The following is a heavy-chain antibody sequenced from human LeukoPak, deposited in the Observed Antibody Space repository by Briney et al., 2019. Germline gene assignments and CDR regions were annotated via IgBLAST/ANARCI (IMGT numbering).Heavy chain of an antibody. V-gene: IGHV1-18*01. CDR3: ARVKRTGYSSSWYPQPPDY. CDR2: ISAYNGNT. D-gene: IGHD6-13*01. Sequence: ASVKVSCKASGYTFTSYGISWVRQAPGQGLEWMGWISAYNGNTNYAQKLQGRVTMTTDTSTSTAYMELRSLRSDDTAVYYCARVKRTGYSSSWYPQPPDYWGQGTLVTVSS. CDR1: GYTFTSYG. J-gene: IGHJ4*02.